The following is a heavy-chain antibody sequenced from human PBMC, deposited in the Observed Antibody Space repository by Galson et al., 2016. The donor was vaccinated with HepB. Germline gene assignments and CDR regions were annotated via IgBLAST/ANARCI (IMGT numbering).Heavy chain of an antibody. CDR2: ISYDVRNK. J-gene: IGHJ4*02. CDR3: ARDRGGGSGSYYNDYYFDY. D-gene: IGHD3-10*01. Sequence: SLRLSCAASGFTFISYDMHWVRQAPGKGLEWVAVISYDVRNKYYADSVKGRFTISRDNSKNTLYLQMNSLRAEDTAVYYCARDRGGGSGSYYNDYYFDYWGQGTLVTVSS. V-gene: IGHV3-30*04. CDR1: GFTFISYD.